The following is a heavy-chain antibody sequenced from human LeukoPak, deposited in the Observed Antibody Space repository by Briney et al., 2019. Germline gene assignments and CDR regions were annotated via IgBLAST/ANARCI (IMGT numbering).Heavy chain of an antibody. V-gene: IGHV3-74*01. D-gene: IGHD6-19*01. CDR2: INSDGSTT. CDR3: ARVIYSGWQGELSD. J-gene: IGHJ4*02. Sequence: HPGGSLRLSCAASGFTFSGYWMHWVRQAPGKGLVWVSRINSDGSTTSYADSVMDRFTISRDNAKNTLYLQMNSLRAEDTAVYYCARVIYSGWQGELSDWGQGTLVTVSS. CDR1: GFTFSGYW.